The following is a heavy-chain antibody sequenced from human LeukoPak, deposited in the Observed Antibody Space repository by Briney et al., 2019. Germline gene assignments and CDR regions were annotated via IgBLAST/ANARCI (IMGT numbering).Heavy chain of an antibody. J-gene: IGHJ3*02. CDR1: GFTFSSYG. Sequence: GGSLRLSCAASGFTFSSYGMHWVRQAPGKGLEWVAFIRYDGSNKYYADSVKGRFTISRDNAKNSLYLQMNSLRAEDTAVYYCARELVGASAFDIWGQGTMVTVSS. CDR2: IRYDGSNK. V-gene: IGHV3-30*02. D-gene: IGHD1-26*01. CDR3: ARELVGASAFDI.